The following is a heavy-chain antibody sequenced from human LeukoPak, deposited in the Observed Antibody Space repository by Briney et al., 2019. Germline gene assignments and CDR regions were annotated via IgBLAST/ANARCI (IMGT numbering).Heavy chain of an antibody. CDR2: ISGSGGST. Sequence: GRSLRLSCAASGFTFSSYAMSWVRQAPGKGLEWVSAISGSGGSTYYADSVKGRFTISRDNSKNTLYLQMNSLRAEDTAVYYCAKDDRLLVDSSPSLSEYFQHWGQGTLVTVSS. D-gene: IGHD6-6*01. CDR1: GFTFSSYA. CDR3: AKDDRLLVDSSPSLSEYFQH. J-gene: IGHJ1*01. V-gene: IGHV3-23*01.